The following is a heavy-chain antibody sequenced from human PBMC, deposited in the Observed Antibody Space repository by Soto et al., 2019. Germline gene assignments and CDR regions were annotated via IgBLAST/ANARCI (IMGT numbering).Heavy chain of an antibody. CDR1: GYTFTSYY. V-gene: IGHV1-46*03. CDR2: INPSGGST. CDR3: ARGGRDGYIKPDYFDY. J-gene: IGHJ4*02. D-gene: IGHD5-12*01. Sequence: GASVKVSCKASGYTFTSYYMHWVRQAPGQGLEWMGIINPSGGSTSYAQKFQGRVTMTRDTSTSTVYMELSSLRSEDTAVYYCARGGRDGYIKPDYFDYWGQGTLVTVSS.